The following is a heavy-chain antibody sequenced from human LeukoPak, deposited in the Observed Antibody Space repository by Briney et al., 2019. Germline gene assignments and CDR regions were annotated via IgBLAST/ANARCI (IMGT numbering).Heavy chain of an antibody. V-gene: IGHV1-8*01. Sequence: ASVKVSCKASGYTFTSYDINWVRRATGQGLEWMGWMNPNSGNTGYAQKFQGRVTMTRNTSISTAYMELSSLRSEDTAVYYCARRYDFWSGYQLYYYYGMDVWGQGTTVTVSS. CDR3: ARRYDFWSGYQLYYYYGMDV. CDR2: MNPNSGNT. J-gene: IGHJ6*02. D-gene: IGHD3-3*01. CDR1: GYTFTSYD.